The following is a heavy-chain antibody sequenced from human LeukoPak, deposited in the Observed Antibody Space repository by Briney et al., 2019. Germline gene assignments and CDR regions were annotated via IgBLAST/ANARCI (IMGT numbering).Heavy chain of an antibody. Sequence: PGGSLRLSCAASGLTFSSYAMSWVRQAPGKGLEWVSAISGSGGSTYYADSVKGRFTISRDNSKNTLYLQMNSLRAEDTAVYYCANNKYDFWSGYYYYGMDVWGQGTTVTVSS. J-gene: IGHJ6*02. CDR2: ISGSGGST. D-gene: IGHD3-3*01. CDR3: ANNKYDFWSGYYYYGMDV. CDR1: GLTFSSYA. V-gene: IGHV3-23*01.